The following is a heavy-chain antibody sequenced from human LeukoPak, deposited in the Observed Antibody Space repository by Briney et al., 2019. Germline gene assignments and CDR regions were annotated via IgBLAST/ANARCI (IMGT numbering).Heavy chain of an antibody. CDR3: ARANFLYCSSTTCLFDY. V-gene: IGHV1-2*02. CDR1: GYTFTDYY. Sequence: ASVKVSCKASGYTFTDYYMHWVRQAPGQGFEWMGWINPNDGDTNYAQKFQGMVTMTRDTSIRTAHMEVSRLRSDDTAVYYCARANFLYCSSTTCLFDYWGQGTLVTVSS. CDR2: INPNDGDT. J-gene: IGHJ4*02. D-gene: IGHD2-2*01.